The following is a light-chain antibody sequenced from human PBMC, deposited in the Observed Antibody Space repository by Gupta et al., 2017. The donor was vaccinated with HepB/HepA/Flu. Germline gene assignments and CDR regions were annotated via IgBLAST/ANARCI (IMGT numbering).Light chain of an antibody. CDR1: QSVSSDH. J-gene: IGKJ2*01. CDR3: QQYGSSYT. Sequence: EFVLTQSPGSLSLSPGERVTLSCKASQSVSSDHLAWYQQKTGQAPRLLIYGAFNRATGIPDTFSGSGSGTDFTLTISRLEPEDFAVYYCQQYGSSYTFGQGTKLEIK. CDR2: GAF. V-gene: IGKV3-20*01.